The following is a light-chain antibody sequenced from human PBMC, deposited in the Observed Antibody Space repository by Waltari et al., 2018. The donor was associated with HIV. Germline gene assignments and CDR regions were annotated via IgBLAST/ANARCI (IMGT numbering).Light chain of an antibody. Sequence: QSALTQPPSASGSPGQSVTISCTGTSSDVGNYSCVSWYQQHPGQAPKLMIYEVSKRPSGVPHRFSGSKSGNTASLTVSGLQAEDEADYYCTSYGGINNYVVFGGGTKLTVL. CDR3: TSYGGINNYVV. CDR2: EVS. V-gene: IGLV2-8*01. CDR1: SSDVGNYSC. J-gene: IGLJ2*01.